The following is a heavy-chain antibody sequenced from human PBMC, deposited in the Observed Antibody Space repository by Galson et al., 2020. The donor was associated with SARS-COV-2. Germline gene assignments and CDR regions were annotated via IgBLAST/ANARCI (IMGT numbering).Heavy chain of an antibody. D-gene: IGHD3-10*01. J-gene: IGHJ4*02. V-gene: IGHV3-53*03. CDR1: GFTVSRDY. Sequence: GGSLRLSCAASGFTVSRDYMTWVRQPPGKGLEWISVLFIGGGANYTDSVRGRFITSRDNSKNTLFLQMNNLRVDDTAVYYCATPGGADWGQGTLVTVSS. CDR2: LFIGGGA. CDR3: ATPGGAD.